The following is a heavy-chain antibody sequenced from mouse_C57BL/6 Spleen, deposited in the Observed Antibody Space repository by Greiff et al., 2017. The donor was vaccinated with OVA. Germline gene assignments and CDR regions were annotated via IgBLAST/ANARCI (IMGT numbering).Heavy chain of an antibody. Sequence: VQLQQSGAELMKPGASVKLSCKATGYTFTGYWIEWVRQRPGHGLEWIGEILPGSGSTNYNEKFKGKATFTADTSSNTAYMQLSSLTTEDSAIYYCARTDYYGSSYVGYYAMDYWGQGTSVTVSS. CDR3: ARTDYYGSSYVGYYAMDY. D-gene: IGHD1-1*01. CDR2: ILPGSGST. V-gene: IGHV1-9*01. CDR1: GYTFTGYW. J-gene: IGHJ4*01.